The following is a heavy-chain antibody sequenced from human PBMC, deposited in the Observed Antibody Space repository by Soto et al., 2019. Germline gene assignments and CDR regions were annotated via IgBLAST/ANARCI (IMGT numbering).Heavy chain of an antibody. D-gene: IGHD2-15*01. J-gene: IGHJ5*01. Sequence: GGSLRLSCAASGFRFSTYNMDWVRQAPGKGPEWIAHISTTSFTIYYADSVKGRFTISRDNDRNSLYLEMNSLRDEDTAVYYCARDRCYDGTCYSASDSWGQGTLVTVSS. V-gene: IGHV3-48*02. CDR3: ARDRCYDGTCYSASDS. CDR2: ISTTSFTI. CDR1: GFRFSTYN.